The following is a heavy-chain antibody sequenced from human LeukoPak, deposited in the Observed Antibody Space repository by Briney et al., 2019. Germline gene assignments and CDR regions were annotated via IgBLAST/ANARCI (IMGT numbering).Heavy chain of an antibody. J-gene: IGHJ4*02. V-gene: IGHV4-59*08. CDR3: ARHPLLRRFWSGYLGEIDY. Sequence: KASETLSLTCTVSGGSISSYYWSWIRQPPGKGLEWIGYIYYSGSTNYNPSLKSRVTISVDTSKNQFSLKLSSVTAADTAVYYCARHPLLRRFWSGYLGEIDYWGQGTLVTVSS. D-gene: IGHD3-3*01. CDR2: IYYSGST. CDR1: GGSISSYY.